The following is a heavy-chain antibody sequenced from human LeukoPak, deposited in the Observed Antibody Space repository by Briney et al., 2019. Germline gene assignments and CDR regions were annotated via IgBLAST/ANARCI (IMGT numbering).Heavy chain of an antibody. V-gene: IGHV1-18*04. CDR2: ISPYNGKT. D-gene: IGHD2-2*02. J-gene: IGHJ3*02. Sequence: ASVKVSCKASGYTFTSYGISWVRQAPGQGLEWMGWISPYNGKTNYAQNFQDRVTMTTDTSTTTVYMELRSLRSDDTAVFYCARHYCSNISCYMGALDIWGQGTMVTVSS. CDR1: GYTFTSYG. CDR3: ARHYCSNISCYMGALDI.